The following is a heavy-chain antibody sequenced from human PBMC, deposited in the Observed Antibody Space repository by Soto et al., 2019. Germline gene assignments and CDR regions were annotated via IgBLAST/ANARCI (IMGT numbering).Heavy chain of an antibody. D-gene: IGHD1-26*01. J-gene: IGHJ4*02. Sequence: QVQLVESGGGVVQPGRSLTLSCAASGFTFSRYPLHWVRQAPGKGLEWVAVISHDATTKYYADSVRGRFTISRDNSENTLYLQMNRLRDEDKAVYYCARDPSVGAPDYFDYWGQGTLVTVSA. V-gene: IGHV3-30-3*01. CDR2: ISHDATTK. CDR1: GFTFSRYP. CDR3: ARDPSVGAPDYFDY.